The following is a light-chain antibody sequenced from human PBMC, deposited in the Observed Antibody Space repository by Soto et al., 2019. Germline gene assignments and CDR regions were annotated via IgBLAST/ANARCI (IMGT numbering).Light chain of an antibody. Sequence: EIVLTQSPGTLSLSPGERATLSCRASQSVRDRYLAWYQQKPGQAPSLLIYDTSTRATGVPDRFSGSGSGTDLALTISRGEQEDFAIYFCQQYGSSPGTFGQGTKVDIK. CDR2: DTS. CDR3: QQYGSSPGT. CDR1: QSVRDRY. V-gene: IGKV3-20*01. J-gene: IGKJ1*01.